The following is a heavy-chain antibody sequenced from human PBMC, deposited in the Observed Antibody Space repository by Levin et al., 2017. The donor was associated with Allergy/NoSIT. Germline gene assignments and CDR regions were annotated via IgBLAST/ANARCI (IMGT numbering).Heavy chain of an antibody. CDR1: GFTFSSYA. CDR2: ISGSGGST. CDR3: AKAPYYSGKGVGS. Sequence: PGGSLRLSCAASGFTFSSYAMSWVRQAPGKGLEWVSGISGSGGSTYYADSVRGRFTISRDNSKNTLYVEMNSLRAEDTAVYYCAKAPYYSGKGVGSWGQGTLVTVSS. J-gene: IGHJ5*02. V-gene: IGHV3-23*01. D-gene: IGHD4-23*01.